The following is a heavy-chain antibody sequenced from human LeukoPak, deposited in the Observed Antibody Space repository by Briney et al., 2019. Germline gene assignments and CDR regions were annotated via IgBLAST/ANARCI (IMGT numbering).Heavy chain of an antibody. CDR2: IWYDGSKK. D-gene: IGHD3-3*01. Sequence: GRSLRLSCAASGFTFSRYGMHWVRQAPGKGLEWVALIWYDGSKKFYADSVRGRFTISRDNSQNTLSLQMYSLRAEDTSVYYCARVANITTFGMDVWGQGTTVTVSS. CDR3: ARVANITTFGMDV. J-gene: IGHJ6*02. V-gene: IGHV3-33*01. CDR1: GFTFSRYG.